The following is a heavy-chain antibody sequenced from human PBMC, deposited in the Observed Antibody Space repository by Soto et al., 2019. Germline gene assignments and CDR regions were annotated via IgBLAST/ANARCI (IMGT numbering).Heavy chain of an antibody. CDR1: GYTFTSYA. D-gene: IGHD1-26*01. CDR3: ARASGSYYVFDY. Sequence: QVQLVQSGAEVKKPGASVKVSCKASGYTFTSYAMHWVRQAPGQRLEWMGWINAGNGNTKYSQKFQGRVTITRDTSARTAYMELSSLRSEDTAVYYCARASGSYYVFDYWGQGTLVTVSS. J-gene: IGHJ4*02. V-gene: IGHV1-3*01. CDR2: INAGNGNT.